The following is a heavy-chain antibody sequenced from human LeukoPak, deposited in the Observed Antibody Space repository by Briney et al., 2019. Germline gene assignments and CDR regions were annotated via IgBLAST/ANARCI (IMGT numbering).Heavy chain of an antibody. CDR3: ARVWVPQDYYDSSGYSLDP. J-gene: IGHJ5*02. CDR1: GYTFTDNY. CDR2: INPSGGST. Sequence: ASVKVSCKASGYTFTDNYIHWVRQAPGQGLEWMGIINPSGGSTSYAQKFQGRVTMTRDTSTSTVYMELSSLRSEDTAVYYCARVWVPQDYYDSSGYSLDPWGQGTLVTVSS. D-gene: IGHD3-22*01. V-gene: IGHV1-46*03.